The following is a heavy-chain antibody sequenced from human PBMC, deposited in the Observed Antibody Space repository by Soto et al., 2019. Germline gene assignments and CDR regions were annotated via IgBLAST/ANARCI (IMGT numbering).Heavy chain of an antibody. CDR1: GYSITTGSY. J-gene: IGHJ4*02. CDR3: ARPHSSGWFTYDY. D-gene: IGHD6-19*01. CDR2: ISQSGSS. Sequence: ASETLSLTCAVSGYSITTGSYWGWILQPPGKGLEWIGSISQSGSSYYNPSLKSRLTILIDTSKNQFSLKLSSVTAADTAVYYCARPHSSGWFTYDYWGQGALVTVSS. V-gene: IGHV4-38-2*01.